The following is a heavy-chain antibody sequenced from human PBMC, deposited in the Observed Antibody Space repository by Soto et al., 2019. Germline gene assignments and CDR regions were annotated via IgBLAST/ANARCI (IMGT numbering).Heavy chain of an antibody. CDR2: IWYDGSNK. D-gene: IGHD6-19*01. CDR3: ARDGYSSGWDRFDY. CDR1: GFTFSSYG. Sequence: QVQLVESGGGVVQPGRSLRLSCAASGFTFSSYGMHWVRQAPGKGLEWVAVIWYDGSNKYYADSVKGRFTISRDNSKNTLYLRMNSLRAEDTAVYYCARDGYSSGWDRFDYWGQGTLVTVSS. J-gene: IGHJ4*02. V-gene: IGHV3-33*01.